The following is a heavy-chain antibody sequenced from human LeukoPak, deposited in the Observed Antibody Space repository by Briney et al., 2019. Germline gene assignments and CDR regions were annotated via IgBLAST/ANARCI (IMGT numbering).Heavy chain of an antibody. Sequence: GGSLRLSCAASGFTLRDYWMSWVRQAPGKGLEWLANIKQDGSEKYYVDSVKGRFTISRDNAENSLYLQMNSLRAEDTAVYYCARSYCSGGTCYGGDYWGQGTLVTVSS. CDR3: ARSYCSGGTCYGGDY. D-gene: IGHD2-15*01. CDR1: GFTLRDYW. V-gene: IGHV3-7*01. CDR2: IKQDGSEK. J-gene: IGHJ4*02.